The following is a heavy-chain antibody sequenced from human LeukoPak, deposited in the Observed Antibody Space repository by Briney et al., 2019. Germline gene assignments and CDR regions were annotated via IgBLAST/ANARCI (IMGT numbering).Heavy chain of an antibody. CDR1: GYTFTSYG. CDR3: AREGYYDSRARADWFDP. J-gene: IGHJ5*02. Sequence: ASVKVSCKASGYTFTSYGISWVRQAPGQGLEWMGWISAYNGNTNYAQKLQGRVTITTDTSTSTAYMELRSLRSDDTAVYYCAREGYYDSRARADWFDPWGQGTLVTVSP. V-gene: IGHV1-18*01. CDR2: ISAYNGNT. D-gene: IGHD3-22*01.